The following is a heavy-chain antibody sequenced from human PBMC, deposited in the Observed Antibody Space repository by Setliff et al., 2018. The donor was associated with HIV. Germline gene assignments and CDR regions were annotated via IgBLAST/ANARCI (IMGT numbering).Heavy chain of an antibody. V-gene: IGHV1-18*01. CDR1: GYSFTSYG. CDR2: ISAYKVNT. J-gene: IGHJ5*02. Sequence: ASVKVSCKASGYSFTSYGVSGVRQAPGQGLEWMGWISAYKVNTNYAQKLQGRVTMTTDTSTSTAYMELRSLRSDDTAVYYCARGTTPLGWFDPWGQGTLVTVSS. D-gene: IGHD2-2*01. CDR3: ARGTTPLGWFDP.